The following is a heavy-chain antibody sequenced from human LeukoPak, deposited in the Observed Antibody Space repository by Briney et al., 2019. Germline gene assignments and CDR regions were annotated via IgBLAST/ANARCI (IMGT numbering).Heavy chain of an antibody. CDR3: ARDLEAVATGGLDY. CDR2: INPSGGST. D-gene: IGHD6-19*01. J-gene: IGHJ4*02. Sequence: ASVKVSCKASGYTFTSYYMQWVRQAPGQGLEWMGIINPSGGSTTYAQKFQGRVTMTRDTSTSTVYMELSSLRPDDTAVYYCARDLEAVATGGLDYWGQGTLLTVSS. V-gene: IGHV1-46*01. CDR1: GYTFTSYY.